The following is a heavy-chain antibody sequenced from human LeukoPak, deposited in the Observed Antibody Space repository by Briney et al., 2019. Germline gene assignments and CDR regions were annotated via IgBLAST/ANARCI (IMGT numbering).Heavy chain of an antibody. V-gene: IGHV4-30-2*01. CDR2: IYHSGST. Sequence: SETLSLTCNVSGGSITTGGYYWSWIRQPPGKGLEWIGYIYHSGSTYHNPSLKSRVTISVDRSKNQFSLKLTSVTAADTAVYYCARLRGIAVAGIEYWGQGTLVTVSS. CDR1: GGSITTGGYY. CDR3: ARLRGIAVAGIEY. J-gene: IGHJ4*02. D-gene: IGHD6-19*01.